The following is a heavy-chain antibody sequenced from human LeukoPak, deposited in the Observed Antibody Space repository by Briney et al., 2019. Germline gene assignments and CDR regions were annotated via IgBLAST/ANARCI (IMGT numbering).Heavy chain of an antibody. J-gene: IGHJ4*02. CDR3: GNSGVVGATGPYYFEL. D-gene: IGHD1-26*01. Sequence: GESLKISCKGSGYYFTNYWIGWVRQMPGKGLEWMGIIYPGDSETTYSPSFQGQVAISADKSISTAYLQWSSLKASDTALYYWGNSGVVGATGPYYFELWGQGTLVHV. CDR1: GYYFTNYW. CDR2: IYPGDSET. V-gene: IGHV5-51*01.